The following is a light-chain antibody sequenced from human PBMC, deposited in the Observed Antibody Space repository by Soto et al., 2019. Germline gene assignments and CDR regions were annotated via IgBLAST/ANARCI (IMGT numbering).Light chain of an antibody. CDR1: QSVNSN. Sequence: EIVLTQSPATLSLSPGERATLSCRASQSVNSNLAWYQQKPCQAPRLLIHDASNRATGIPARFSGSGSGTAFTLTISSLEPEDFAVYYCQQRSNWPPYTFGQGTKLEIK. V-gene: IGKV3-11*01. J-gene: IGKJ2*01. CDR3: QQRSNWPPYT. CDR2: DAS.